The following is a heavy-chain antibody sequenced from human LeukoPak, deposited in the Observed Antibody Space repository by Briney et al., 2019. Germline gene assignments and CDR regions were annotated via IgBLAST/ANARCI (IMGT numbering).Heavy chain of an antibody. V-gene: IGHV4-61*02. CDR2: IYTSGST. CDR1: GGSISSGSYY. CDR3: ARSAGSDCGDY. J-gene: IGHJ4*02. D-gene: IGHD2-21*02. Sequence: SETLSLTCTVSGGSISSGSYYWSWIRQPAGKGLEWIGRIYTSGSTNYNPSLKSRVTISVDTSKNQFSLKLSSVTAADTAVYYCARSAGSDCGDYWGQGTLVTVSS.